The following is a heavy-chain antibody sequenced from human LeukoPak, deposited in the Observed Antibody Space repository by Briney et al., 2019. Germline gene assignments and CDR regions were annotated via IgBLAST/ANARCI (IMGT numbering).Heavy chain of an antibody. V-gene: IGHV3-48*04. CDR2: ISGSDGTI. CDR3: AREEGSSYLDY. J-gene: IGHJ4*02. Sequence: PGGSLRLSCAASGFTFSSYGMSWVRQAPGKGLEWVSYISGSDGTIYYADSVRGRFTISRDNAKNSLYLQMNSLRAEDTAVYYCAREEGSSYLDYWGQGTLVTVSS. D-gene: IGHD6-6*01. CDR1: GFTFSSYG.